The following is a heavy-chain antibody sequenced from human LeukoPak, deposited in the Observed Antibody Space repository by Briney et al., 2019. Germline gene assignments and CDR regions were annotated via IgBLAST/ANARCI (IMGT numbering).Heavy chain of an antibody. Sequence: SQTLSLTCAVSGGSISSGGYSWSWIRQPPGKGLEWIGYIYHSGSTYYNPSLMSRVTISVDRSKNQFSLKLSSVTAADTAVYYCARVLRYFDWYYLDFWGQGTLVTVYS. CDR3: ARVLRYFDWYYLDF. V-gene: IGHV4-30-2*01. CDR1: GGSISSGGYS. CDR2: IYHSGST. J-gene: IGHJ4*02. D-gene: IGHD3-9*01.